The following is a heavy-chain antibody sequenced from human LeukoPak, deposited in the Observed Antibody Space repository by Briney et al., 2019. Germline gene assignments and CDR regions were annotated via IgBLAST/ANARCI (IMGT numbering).Heavy chain of an antibody. V-gene: IGHV3-7*01. CDR3: ARGRYTPGP. J-gene: IGHJ5*02. CDR1: GFTFSSYS. D-gene: IGHD1-1*01. CDR2: IKEDGNEN. Sequence: GGSLRLSCAASGFTFSSYSMSWVRQAPGKGLEWVAYIKEDGNENYYVDSVKGRFTISRDNAESSLYLQMNSLRAEDAAVYYCARGRYTPGPWGQGTLVTVSS.